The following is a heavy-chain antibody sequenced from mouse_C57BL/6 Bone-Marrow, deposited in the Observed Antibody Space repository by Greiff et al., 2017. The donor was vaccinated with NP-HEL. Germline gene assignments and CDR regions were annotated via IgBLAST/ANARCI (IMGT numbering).Heavy chain of an antibody. Sequence: QVQLQQSDAELVKPGASVKISCKVSGYTFTDHTLHWMTQRPEQGLEWIGYIYPRDGSTKYNEKFKGKATLTADKSSSTAYMQLNSLTSEDSAVDFCARHYGSVYWYFDVWGTGTTVTVSS. CDR2: IYPRDGST. D-gene: IGHD1-1*01. J-gene: IGHJ1*03. V-gene: IGHV1-78*01. CDR3: ARHYGSVYWYFDV. CDR1: GYTFTDHT.